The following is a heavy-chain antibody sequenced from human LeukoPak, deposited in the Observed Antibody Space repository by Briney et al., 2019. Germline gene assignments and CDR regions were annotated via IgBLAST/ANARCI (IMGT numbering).Heavy chain of an antibody. D-gene: IGHD6-19*01. J-gene: IGHJ4*02. Sequence: GGSLRLSCAASGFTFSSYSMNWVRQAPGKGLVSVALIRGDGSPAAYAGSVKGRFTISRDNAKNTLYLQMNSLRADDTAVYYCARDLAGSIDYWGQGTLVTVSS. V-gene: IGHV3-74*01. CDR1: GFTFSSYS. CDR2: IRGDGSPA. CDR3: ARDLAGSIDY.